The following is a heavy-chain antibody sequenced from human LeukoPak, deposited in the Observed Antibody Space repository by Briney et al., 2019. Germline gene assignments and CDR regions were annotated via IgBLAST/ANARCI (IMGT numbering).Heavy chain of an antibody. CDR2: FDPEDGET. J-gene: IGHJ4*02. CDR1: GYTLTELS. D-gene: IGHD3-22*01. CDR3: ARPFYDTSGYFDY. V-gene: IGHV1-24*01. Sequence: GASAKVSCKVSGYTLTELSMHWVRQAPGKGLEWMGGFDPEDGETIYAQKFQGRVTMTEDTSTDTAYMELSSLRPEDTAVYYCARPFYDTSGYFDYWGQGTLVTVSS.